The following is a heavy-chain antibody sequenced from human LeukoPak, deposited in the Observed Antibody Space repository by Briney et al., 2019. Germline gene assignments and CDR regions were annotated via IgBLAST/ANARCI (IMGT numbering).Heavy chain of an antibody. CDR2: IYYSGST. V-gene: IGHV4-39*07. Sequence: PSETLSLTCTVSGGSISSSSYYWGWIRQPPGKGLEWIGSIYYSGSTYYNPSLKSRVTISVDTSKNQFSLKLSSVTAADTAVYYCAATQYCSGGSCYWGYFDYWGQGTLVTVSS. CDR1: GGSISSSSYY. J-gene: IGHJ4*02. D-gene: IGHD2-15*01. CDR3: AATQYCSGGSCYWGYFDY.